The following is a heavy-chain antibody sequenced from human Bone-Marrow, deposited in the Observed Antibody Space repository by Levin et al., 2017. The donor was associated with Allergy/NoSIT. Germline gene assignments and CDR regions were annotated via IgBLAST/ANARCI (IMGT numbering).Heavy chain of an antibody. CDR3: ARLDSAGKDFCHLWDY. J-gene: IGHJ4*02. Sequence: SGPTLVKPTQTLTLTCSFSGFSLNPRGMCVTWIRPSPGKALEWLALIDWDGDTYYTTSLKTRLTISKDSSKNQVVLTMTNVVPVDTATYYCARLDSAGKDFCHLWDYWGQGTLVTVSS. CDR2: IDWDGDT. CDR1: GFSLNPRGMC. V-gene: IGHV2-70*12. D-gene: IGHD3-3*01.